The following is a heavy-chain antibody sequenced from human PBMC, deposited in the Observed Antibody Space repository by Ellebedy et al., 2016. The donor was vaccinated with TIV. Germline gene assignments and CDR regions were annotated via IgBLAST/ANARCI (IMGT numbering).Heavy chain of an antibody. J-gene: IGHJ6*03. D-gene: IGHD2-21*01. CDR3: AGLCGGDCSGPYYYYYYMDV. V-gene: IGHV4-59*12. CDR1: GGSISSYY. Sequence: SETLSLXCTVSGGSISSYYWSWIRQPPGKGLEWIGYIYYSGSTNYNPSLKSRVTISVDTSKNQFSLKLSSVTAADTAVYYCAGLCGGDCSGPYYYYYYMDVWGKGTTVTVSS. CDR2: IYYSGST.